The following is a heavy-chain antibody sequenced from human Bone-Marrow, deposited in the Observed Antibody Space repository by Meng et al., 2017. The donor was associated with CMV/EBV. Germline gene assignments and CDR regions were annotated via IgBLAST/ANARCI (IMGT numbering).Heavy chain of an antibody. Sequence: ASVKVSCKASGYTFANYDINWVRQATGQGLEWMGWISAYNGNTNYAQKLQGRVTMTTDTSTSTAYMELRSLRSDDTAVYYCARTRAAGMSGIDYWGQGTLVTVSS. J-gene: IGHJ4*02. V-gene: IGHV1-18*01. CDR3: ARTRAAGMSGIDY. D-gene: IGHD6-13*01. CDR2: ISAYNGNT. CDR1: GYTFANYD.